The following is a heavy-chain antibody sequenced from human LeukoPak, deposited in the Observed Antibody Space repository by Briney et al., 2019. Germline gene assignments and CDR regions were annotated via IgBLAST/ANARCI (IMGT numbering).Heavy chain of an antibody. CDR3: ARDLYGDDYFDY. J-gene: IGHJ4*02. V-gene: IGHV4-39*07. CDR2: IYYSGRT. D-gene: IGHD4-17*01. CDR1: GGSISSSSYY. Sequence: PSETLSLTCTVSGGSISSSSYYWGWIRQPPGKGLEWIGSIYYSGRTYYNPSLKSRVTISVDTSKNQFSLKLSSVTAADTAVYYCARDLYGDDYFDYWGQGTLVTVSS.